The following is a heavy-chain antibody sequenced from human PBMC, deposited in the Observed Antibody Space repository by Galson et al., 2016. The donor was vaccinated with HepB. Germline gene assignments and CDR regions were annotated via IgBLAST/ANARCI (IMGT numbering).Heavy chain of an antibody. CDR2: DSMDGRRK. J-gene: IGHJ4*02. D-gene: IGHD2/OR15-2a*01. V-gene: IGHV3-30*03. CDR3: ARRHEYCPPVGCSVDY. Sequence: CDASGFTFSNYGMHWVRQAPGKGLEWVAADSMDGRRKFYADSVKGRFTISRDNSNSMLFLQMSSLRADDTAVYYCARRHEYCPPVGCSVDYWGQGTLVSVSS. CDR1: GFTFSNYG.